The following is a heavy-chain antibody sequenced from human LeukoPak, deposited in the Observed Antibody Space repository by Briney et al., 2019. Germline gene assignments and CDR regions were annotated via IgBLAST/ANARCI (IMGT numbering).Heavy chain of an antibody. CDR3: ARDIGDTSGYYRYYFDY. D-gene: IGHD3-22*01. V-gene: IGHV1-18*01. CDR2: INGYNGNT. Sequence: ASVTVSFKASGYTFTIYGISWVRQAPGQGREWMGWINGYNGNTNYAQNLQGRVTITTDTSTSTAYMELRSLRSDDTAVYYCARDIGDTSGYYRYYFDYWGQGTLVTVSS. CDR1: GYTFTIYG. J-gene: IGHJ4*02.